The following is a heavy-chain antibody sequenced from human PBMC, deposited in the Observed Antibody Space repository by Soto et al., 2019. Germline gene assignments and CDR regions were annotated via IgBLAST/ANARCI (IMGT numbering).Heavy chain of an antibody. Sequence: GGSLRLSCAGSGFTFSTYAMSWVRQAPGKGLEWVSGIGASGAGTYYADSVKGRFTISKDDSKSTVSLQLNSLRVDDTAIYYCARGGVYGTDHYYRGMDVWGQGRPVTVSS. CDR1: GFTFSTYA. CDR3: ARGGVYGTDHYYRGMDV. D-gene: IGHD4-17*01. CDR2: IGASGAGT. J-gene: IGHJ6*02. V-gene: IGHV3-23*01.